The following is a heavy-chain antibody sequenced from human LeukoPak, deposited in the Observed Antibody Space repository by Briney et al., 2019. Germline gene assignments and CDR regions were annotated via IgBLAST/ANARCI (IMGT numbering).Heavy chain of an antibody. D-gene: IGHD5-24*01. CDR1: GFTFGPYT. V-gene: IGHV3-48*04. Sequence: GGSLRLSCAASGFTFGPYTMNWVRQAPGKGLEWVSYISSSSDTIYYADSVKGRFTISRDNAKNTLYLQMNSLRAEDTAVYYCARDRSVEMATIMDYWGQGTLVTVSS. CDR2: ISSSSDTI. J-gene: IGHJ4*02. CDR3: ARDRSVEMATIMDY.